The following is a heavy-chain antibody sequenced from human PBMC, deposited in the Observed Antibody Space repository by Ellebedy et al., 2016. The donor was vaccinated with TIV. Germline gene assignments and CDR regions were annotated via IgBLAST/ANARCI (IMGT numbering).Heavy chain of an antibody. CDR2: INPNSGGT. J-gene: IGHJ5*02. CDR3: ARDPGVGFGELSGWFDP. D-gene: IGHD3-10*01. V-gene: IGHV1-2*02. Sequence: ASVKVSCKASGYTFTGYYMHWVRQAPGQGLEWMGWINPNSGGTNYAQKFQGRVTMTRDTSISTAYMELRSLRSDDTAVYYCARDPGVGFGELSGWFDPWGQGTLVTVSS. CDR1: GYTFTGYY.